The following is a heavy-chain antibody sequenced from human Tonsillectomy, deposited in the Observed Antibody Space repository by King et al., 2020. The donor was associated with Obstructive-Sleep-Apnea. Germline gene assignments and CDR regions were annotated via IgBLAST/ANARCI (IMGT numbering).Heavy chain of an antibody. J-gene: IGHJ6*02. Sequence: VQLVESGGGLVQPGRSLRLSCAASGFTFDDYAMHWVRQAPGKGLEWVSGISWDSGSIAYADSVKGRFTISRDNAKNTLYLQMNSLRGDDTALYYCAKDLNAINSYGMDVWGQGTTVTVSS. CDR3: AKDLNAINSYGMDV. CDR2: ISWDSGSI. CDR1: GFTFDDYA. V-gene: IGHV3-9*01. D-gene: IGHD5-24*01.